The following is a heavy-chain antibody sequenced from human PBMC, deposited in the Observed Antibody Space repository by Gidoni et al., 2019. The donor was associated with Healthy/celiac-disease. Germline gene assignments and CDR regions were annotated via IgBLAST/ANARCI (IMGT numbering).Heavy chain of an antibody. Sequence: QVQLVQSGAEVKKPGASVKVSCKASGYTFTSYDINWVRQATGPGLEWMGWMNPNSGNTGYAQKFQGRVTMTRNTSISTAYMELSSLRSEDTAVYYCARAPTYYDFWSGYYYMDVWGKGTTVTVSS. D-gene: IGHD3-3*01. J-gene: IGHJ6*03. V-gene: IGHV1-8*01. CDR1: GYTFTSYD. CDR2: MNPNSGNT. CDR3: ARAPTYYDFWSGYYYMDV.